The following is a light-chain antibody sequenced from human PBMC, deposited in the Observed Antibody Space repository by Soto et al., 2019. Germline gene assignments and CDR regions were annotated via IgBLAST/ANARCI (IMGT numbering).Light chain of an antibody. V-gene: IGLV2-11*01. Sequence: QSALTQPRSVSAAPGQSVTRSCTGTRSDVVGYKYVAWYQQHPGTVPKLMIYDVSKRPSGVPDRVSGSKSGNTASLTISGLQAEDEADYYFCSYAGTSTLVFCGGTTLTVL. CDR1: RSDVVGYKY. CDR3: CSYAGTSTLV. J-gene: IGLJ3*02. CDR2: DVS.